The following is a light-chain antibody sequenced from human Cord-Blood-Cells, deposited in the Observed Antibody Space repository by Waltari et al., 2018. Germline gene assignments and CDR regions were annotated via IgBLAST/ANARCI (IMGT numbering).Light chain of an antibody. J-gene: IGKJ5*01. CDR2: WAS. Sequence: DIVMTQSPDSLAVSPGERATINCKSSQSVLYSSNNKNYLAWYQQKPGQPPKLLIYWASTRESGVPDRFSGSGSGTDFTLTISSLQAEDVAVYYCQQYYSTPGTFGQGTRLEIK. CDR1: QSVLYSSNNKNY. V-gene: IGKV4-1*01. CDR3: QQYYSTPGT.